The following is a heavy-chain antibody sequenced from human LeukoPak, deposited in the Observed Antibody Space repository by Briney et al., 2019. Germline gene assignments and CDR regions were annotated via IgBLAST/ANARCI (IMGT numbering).Heavy chain of an antibody. D-gene: IGHD3-10*01. J-gene: IGHJ3*02. CDR2: INPSGGST. CDR3: ASWFGENDALDI. CDR1: GYTFTSQY. V-gene: IGHV1-46*01. Sequence: ASVKVSCKASGYTFTSQYVHWVRQAPGRGLEWMGIINPSGGSTRYAQKFQGRVTMTRDTSTSTVYMELKRLRSEDTAVYYCASWFGENDALDIWGQGAMVTVSS.